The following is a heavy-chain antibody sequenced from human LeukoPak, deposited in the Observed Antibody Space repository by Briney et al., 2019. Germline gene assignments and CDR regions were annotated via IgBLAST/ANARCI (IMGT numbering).Heavy chain of an antibody. CDR2: IYYSGRT. CDR1: GGSISSYY. CDR3: ARGEYSSSWYQLSYYYYMDV. Sequence: SETLSLTCTVSGGSISSYYWSWIRQPPGKGLEWIGYIYYSGRTNYNPSLKSRVTISVDTSKNQFSLKLSSVTAADTAGYYCARGEYSSSWYQLSYYYYMDVWGKGTTVTVSS. J-gene: IGHJ6*03. D-gene: IGHD6-13*01. V-gene: IGHV4-59*01.